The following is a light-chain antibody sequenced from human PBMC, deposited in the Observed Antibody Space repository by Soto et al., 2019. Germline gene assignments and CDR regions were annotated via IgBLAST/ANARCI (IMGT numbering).Light chain of an antibody. V-gene: IGKV3-15*01. J-gene: IGKJ2*01. CDR3: QQYNDWPPYT. Sequence: EILMTQSPATLSVSPGERATLSCRASQTVTGALAWYQQKPGQAPRLLIYGASTRASGIPDRFSGSGSGTEFPLPISSLQSEDFAVYYCQQYNDWPPYTFGRGTNVEIK. CDR2: GAS. CDR1: QTVTGA.